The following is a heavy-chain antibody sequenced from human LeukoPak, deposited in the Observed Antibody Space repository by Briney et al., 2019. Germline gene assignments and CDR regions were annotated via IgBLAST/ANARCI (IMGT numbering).Heavy chain of an antibody. V-gene: IGHV3-30*02. Sequence: GGSLRLSCKASGFTFNAYGMHWVRQAPGKGLEWVAFIRYDGTNQYYTDSVKGRFTISRDNPKDTLYLQMESLRPEDTAVYYCAKDVAWVVLLPPGGLEYWGQGTLVTVSS. CDR3: AKDVAWVVLLPPGGLEY. D-gene: IGHD2-8*02. CDR2: IRYDGTNQ. J-gene: IGHJ4*02. CDR1: GFTFNAYG.